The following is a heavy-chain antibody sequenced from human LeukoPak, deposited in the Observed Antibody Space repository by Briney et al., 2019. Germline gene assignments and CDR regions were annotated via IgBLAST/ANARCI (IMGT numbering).Heavy chain of an antibody. D-gene: IGHD2-15*01. CDR2: ISYDGSNK. CDR1: GFTFSSYA. V-gene: IGHV3-30-3*01. CDR3: ARPYCSGGSCPLYY. Sequence: GGSLRLSCAASGFTFSSYAMHWVRQAPGKGLEWVAVISYDGSNKYYADSVKGRFTISRDNSKNTLYLQMNSLRAEDTAVYYCARPYCSGGSCPLYYWGQGTLVTVSS. J-gene: IGHJ4*02.